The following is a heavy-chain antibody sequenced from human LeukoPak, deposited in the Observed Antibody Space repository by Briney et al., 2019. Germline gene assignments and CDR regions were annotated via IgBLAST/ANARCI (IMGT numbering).Heavy chain of an antibody. CDR3: ARAPYYYDSSGYHYYGMDV. CDR2: ISYDGSNK. V-gene: IGHV3-30-3*01. J-gene: IGHJ6*02. CDR1: GFTFSSYA. D-gene: IGHD3-22*01. Sequence: GSLRLSCAASGFTFSSYAMHWVRQAPGKGLEWVAVISYDGSNKYYADSVKGRFTISRDNSKNTLYLQMNSLRAEDTAVYYCARAPYYYDSSGYHYYGMDVWGQGTTVTVSS.